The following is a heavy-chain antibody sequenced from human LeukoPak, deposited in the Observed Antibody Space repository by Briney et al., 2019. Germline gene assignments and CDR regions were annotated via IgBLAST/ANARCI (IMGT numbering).Heavy chain of an antibody. CDR2: IRTKTDNYAT. D-gene: IGHD3-22*01. Sequence: GGSLKLSCAASGFTFSASAIHWVRQASGRGLEWVGRIRTKTDNYATTYAASMKGRFTFSRDDSKNTAYLQMNSLETEDTAVYYCARENYYYDSSGNPLDAFDIWGQGTMVTVSS. CDR3: ARENYYYDSSGNPLDAFDI. J-gene: IGHJ3*02. CDR1: GFTFSASA. V-gene: IGHV3-73*01.